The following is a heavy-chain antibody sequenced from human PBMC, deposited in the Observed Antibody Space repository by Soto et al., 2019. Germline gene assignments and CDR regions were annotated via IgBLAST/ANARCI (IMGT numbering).Heavy chain of an antibody. CDR3: ARETTVTKPDDY. D-gene: IGHD4-17*01. CDR1: GFNFRDYY. J-gene: IGHJ4*02. Sequence: PGGSLRLSCAASGFNFRDYYMSWFRQAPGKGLEWVSYVSGSDTYTNYADSVKGRFTVFRDNTKNSGYLQMDSLRDEDTAVYYCARETTVTKPDDYWGQGTLVTVSS. CDR2: VSGSDTYT. V-gene: IGHV3-11*06.